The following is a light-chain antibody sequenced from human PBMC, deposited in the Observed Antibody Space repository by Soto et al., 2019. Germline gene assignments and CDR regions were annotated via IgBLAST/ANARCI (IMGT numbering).Light chain of an antibody. CDR3: QQYYSTPQT. V-gene: IGKV4-1*01. Sequence: DIVMTQSPDSLAVSLGERATINCESSQSVFSSSNSKNYLAWYQQKPGQPPKLLIYWASTRESGVSDRFSGGGSGTDFPLTISSLQAEDVAVYYCQQYYSTPQTFGQGTKVEIK. CDR1: QSVFSSSNSKNY. J-gene: IGKJ1*01. CDR2: WAS.